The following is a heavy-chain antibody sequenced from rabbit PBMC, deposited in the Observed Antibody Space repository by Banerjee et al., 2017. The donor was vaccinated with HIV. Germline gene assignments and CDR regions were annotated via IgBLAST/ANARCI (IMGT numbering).Heavy chain of an antibody. D-gene: IGHD1-1*01. Sequence: QEQLVESGGGLVKPEGSLKLSCTASGFSFSDREVMCWVRQAPGKGLQWIAYINAYTNKPVYATWAKGRFTISRTSSTTVTLQMTSLTAADTATYFCARDLPTVVGWNFKLWGPGTLVTVS. CDR2: INAYTNKP. V-gene: IGHV1S45*01. CDR1: GFSFSDREV. CDR3: ARDLPTVVGWNFKL. J-gene: IGHJ4*01.